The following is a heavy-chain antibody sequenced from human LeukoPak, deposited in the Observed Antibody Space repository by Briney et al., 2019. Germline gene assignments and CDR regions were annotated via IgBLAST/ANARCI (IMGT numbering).Heavy chain of an antibody. CDR3: ATRHTSGWAQGY. D-gene: IGHD6-19*01. Sequence: SVKVSCKASGGTFSSYAFNWLRQAPGQGLEWMGGIISIFNTPNYAHKFQGSVTITADDTTSTAYMELRSVRSEDTAIYYCATRHTSGWAQGYWGQGTLVTVSS. V-gene: IGHV1-69*13. CDR1: GGTFSSYA. J-gene: IGHJ4*02. CDR2: IISIFNTP.